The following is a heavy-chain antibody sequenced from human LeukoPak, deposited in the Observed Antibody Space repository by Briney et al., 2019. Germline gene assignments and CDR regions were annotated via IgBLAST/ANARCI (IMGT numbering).Heavy chain of an antibody. D-gene: IGHD3-10*01. Sequence: GESLKISRKGSGYSFTSYWIGSVRQMPGKGLQWMGIIYPGDSDTRYSPSFQGQVTISADKSISTAYLQWSSLKASDTAMYYCARMKITMVRGVKINWFDPWGQGTLVTVSS. J-gene: IGHJ5*02. CDR3: ARMKITMVRGVKINWFDP. V-gene: IGHV5-51*01. CDR1: GYSFTSYW. CDR2: IYPGDSDT.